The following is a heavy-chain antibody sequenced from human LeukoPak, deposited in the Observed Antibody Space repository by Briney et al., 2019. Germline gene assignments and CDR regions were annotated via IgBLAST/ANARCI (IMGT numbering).Heavy chain of an antibody. Sequence: GRSLTLSCAASEFTFTTYGMHWVRQAPGKGLEWVAFIYYDGSNIYYADYVKGRFAISRDISKNTLYLQMDSLRAEDTAIYYCARDWKTSSFDDWGQGTLVTVSS. CDR2: IYYDGSNI. CDR1: EFTFTTYG. CDR3: ARDWKTSSFDD. D-gene: IGHD1-1*01. V-gene: IGHV3-33*01. J-gene: IGHJ4*02.